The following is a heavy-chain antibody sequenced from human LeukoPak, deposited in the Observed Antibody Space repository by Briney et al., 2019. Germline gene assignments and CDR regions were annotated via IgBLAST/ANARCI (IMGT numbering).Heavy chain of an antibody. CDR3: ARGYSSGYYYYMDV. CDR1: GFTFSSYA. Sequence: PGGSLRLSCAASGFTFSSYAMSWVRQAPGKGLEWVSGINWNGGSTGYADSVKGRFTISRDNAKNSLYLQMNSLRAEDTALYYCARGYSSGYYYYMDVWGKGATVTVSS. CDR2: INWNGGST. D-gene: IGHD3-22*01. V-gene: IGHV3-20*04. J-gene: IGHJ6*03.